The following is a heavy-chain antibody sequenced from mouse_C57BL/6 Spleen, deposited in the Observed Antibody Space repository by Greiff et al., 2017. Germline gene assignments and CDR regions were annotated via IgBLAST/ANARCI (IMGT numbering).Heavy chain of an antibody. D-gene: IGHD2-12*01. V-gene: IGHV1-53*01. J-gene: IGHJ2*01. CDR1: GYNFISSW. CDR3: TKSWGTYDFDD. Sequence: VQLHQSGTELVKPGASVKLSCTASGYNFISSWMHWVKQRPGPGLEWIGNINPGNGGTNDNEKFKSKATLTVDKSSSTAYMQLSSLTSEYSTVYYGTKSWGTYDFDDWGKGTTLTVSS. CDR2: INPGNGGT.